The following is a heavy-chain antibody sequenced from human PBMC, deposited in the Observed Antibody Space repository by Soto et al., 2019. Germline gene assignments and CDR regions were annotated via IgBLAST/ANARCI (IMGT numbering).Heavy chain of an antibody. CDR2: IYDSGST. D-gene: IGHD3-10*01. V-gene: IGHV4-61*08. Sequence: SGPTLVNPTQTLTLTCTFSGFSLSTSGVGVAWIRQPPGKGLEWIGYIYDSGSTNYNPSLKSRVTISVDTSKNQFSLKLSSVTAADTAVYYCARGPLPYYGSGSYYKGSWFDPWGQGTLVTVSS. CDR1: GFSLSTSGVG. CDR3: ARGPLPYYGSGSYYKGSWFDP. J-gene: IGHJ5*02.